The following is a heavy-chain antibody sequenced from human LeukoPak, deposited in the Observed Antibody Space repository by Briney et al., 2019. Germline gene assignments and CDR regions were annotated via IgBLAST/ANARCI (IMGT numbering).Heavy chain of an antibody. Sequence: PSETLPLTCTVSGGSISSYYWSWIRQPPGRGLEWIGYIHYSGSINSNPSLKSRVTISVDTSKNQFSLRLSSVTAADTAVYYCARVGSYAFDIWGQGTMVTVSS. CDR2: IHYSGSI. CDR1: GGSISSYY. V-gene: IGHV4-59*01. CDR3: ARVGSYAFDI. J-gene: IGHJ3*02.